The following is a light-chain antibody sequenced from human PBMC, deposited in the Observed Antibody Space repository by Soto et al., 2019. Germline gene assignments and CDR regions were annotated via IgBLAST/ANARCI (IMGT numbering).Light chain of an antibody. J-gene: IGKJ4*01. CDR2: QAS. V-gene: IGKV1-5*03. CDR1: QSISSW. CDR3: QQYGDYTT. Sequence: DIQMTQSPSTLSASVGDRVTITCRACQSISSWLAWYQQKPGKAPKLLIYQASNLETGVPSRFSGSGSGTEFTLTISSLQPDDFATYYCQQYGDYTTFGRGTKVEIK.